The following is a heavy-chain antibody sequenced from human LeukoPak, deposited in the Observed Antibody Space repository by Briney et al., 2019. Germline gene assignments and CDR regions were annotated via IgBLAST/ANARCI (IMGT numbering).Heavy chain of an antibody. CDR1: GYTFTGYY. CDR2: INPNSGST. CDR3: AREGVSYSSGWYAGNWFDP. Sequence: ASVKVSCKASGYTFTGYYMHWVRQAPGQGLEWMGWINPNSGSTNYAQKFQGRVTMTRDTSISTAYMELSRLRSDDTAVYYCAREGVSYSSGWYAGNWFDPWGQGTLVTVSS. J-gene: IGHJ5*02. V-gene: IGHV1-2*02. D-gene: IGHD6-19*01.